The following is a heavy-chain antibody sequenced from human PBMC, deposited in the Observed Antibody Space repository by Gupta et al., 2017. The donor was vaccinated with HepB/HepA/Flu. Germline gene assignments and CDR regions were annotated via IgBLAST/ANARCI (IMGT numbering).Heavy chain of an antibody. V-gene: IGHV3-30-3*01. CDR1: GFTFSSYA. D-gene: IGHD1-26*01. CDR3: ARDIGGEDYGPLGSYYYGMDV. J-gene: IGHJ6*01. Sequence: QVQLVESGGGVVQPGRSLRLSCAASGFTFSSYAIHWVRQAPGKGLEWVAVISYEGSNKYYADSVKGRFTISRDNSKNTLYLQMNSLRAEDTAVYYCARDIGGEDYGPLGSYYYGMDVWGQGTTVTVSS. CDR2: ISYEGSNK.